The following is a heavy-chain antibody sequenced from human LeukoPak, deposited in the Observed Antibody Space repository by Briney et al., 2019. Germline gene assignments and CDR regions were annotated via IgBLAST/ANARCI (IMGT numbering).Heavy chain of an antibody. CDR1: GFTFSNAW. CDR3: TTENGYSSGWYEFSPDY. J-gene: IGHJ4*02. V-gene: IGHV3-15*01. D-gene: IGHD6-19*01. CDR2: IKSKTDGGTT. Sequence: GGSLRLSCAASGFTFSNAWMSWVRQAPGKGLEWVGRIKSKTDGGTTDYAVPVKGRFTISRDDSKNTLYLQMNSLKTEDTAVYYCTTENGYSSGWYEFSPDYWGQGTLVTVSS.